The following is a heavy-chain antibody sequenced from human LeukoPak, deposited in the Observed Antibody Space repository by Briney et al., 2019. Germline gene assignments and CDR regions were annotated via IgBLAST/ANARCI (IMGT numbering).Heavy chain of an antibody. Sequence: KTGGSLRLSCAASGFTFSSYTMNWVRQAPGKGLEWVSSITSGGVNTYYATSVKGRFTISRDNAKNSLFLQMNSLRAEDTAVYYCARDSRGYCSGGSCYQYFQHWGQGTLVTVSS. D-gene: IGHD2-15*01. CDR3: ARDSRGYCSGGSCYQYFQH. V-gene: IGHV3-21*01. CDR2: ITSGGVNT. CDR1: GFTFSSYT. J-gene: IGHJ1*01.